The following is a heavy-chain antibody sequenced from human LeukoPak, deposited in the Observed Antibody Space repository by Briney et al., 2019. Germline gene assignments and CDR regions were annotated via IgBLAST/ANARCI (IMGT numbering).Heavy chain of an antibody. CDR1: GFTFSNAW. V-gene: IGHV3-15*01. CDR3: ATYSSLNCREFQY. CDR2: IKSKTDGGTT. J-gene: IGHJ1*01. Sequence: GGSLRLSGAASGFTFSNAWMSWVRQAPGKGLKWVGRIKSKTDGGTTDYAAPVKGRFTISRDDSKNTLYLQMNSLKTEDTAVYYCATYSSLNCREFQYWGQGTLLTVSS. D-gene: IGHD3-22*01.